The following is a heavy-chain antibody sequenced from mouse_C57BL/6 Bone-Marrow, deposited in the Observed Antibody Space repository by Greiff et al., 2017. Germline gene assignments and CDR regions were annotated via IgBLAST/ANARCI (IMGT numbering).Heavy chain of an antibody. Sequence: QVQLKESGPELVKPGASVKLSCKASGYTFTSYDINWVKQRPGQGLEWIGWIYPRDGSTKYNEKFKGKATLTVDTSSSTAYMELHSLTSEDSAVYFCAIYYYGSLLQGYWYFDVWGTGTTVTVSS. J-gene: IGHJ1*03. CDR2: IYPRDGST. CDR1: GYTFTSYD. D-gene: IGHD1-1*01. CDR3: AIYYYGSLLQGYWYFDV. V-gene: IGHV1-85*01.